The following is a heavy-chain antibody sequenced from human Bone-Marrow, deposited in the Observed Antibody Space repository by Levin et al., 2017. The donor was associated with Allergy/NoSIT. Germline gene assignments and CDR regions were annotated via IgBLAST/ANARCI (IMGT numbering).Heavy chain of an antibody. V-gene: IGHV3-33*06. D-gene: IGHD3/OR15-3a*01. CDR2: IWYDGSHK. CDR3: AKVRRGLDAFDI. J-gene: IGHJ3*02. Sequence: GGSLRLSCAASGFTFSAFGMHWVRQAPGRGLEWVAVIWYDGSHKFYADSVKGRFTISRDNSKNTLYLQMNSLRAEDTAVYYCAKVRRGLDAFDIWGQGTMVTVSS. CDR1: GFTFSAFG.